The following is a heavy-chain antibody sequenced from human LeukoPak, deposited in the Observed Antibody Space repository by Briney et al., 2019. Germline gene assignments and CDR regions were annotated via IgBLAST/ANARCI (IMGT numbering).Heavy chain of an antibody. D-gene: IGHD3-10*01. CDR1: GFTFSSYS. CDR2: ISSSSSYI. V-gene: IGHV3-21*01. CDR3: ARDWAPHYYGSGSYYNYI. Sequence: PGGSLRLSCAASGFTFSSYSMNWVRQAPGKGLEWVSSISSSSSYIYYADSVKGRFTISRDNAKNSLYLQMNSLRAEDTAVYYCARDWAPHYYGSGSYYNYIWGQGTMVTVSS. J-gene: IGHJ3*02.